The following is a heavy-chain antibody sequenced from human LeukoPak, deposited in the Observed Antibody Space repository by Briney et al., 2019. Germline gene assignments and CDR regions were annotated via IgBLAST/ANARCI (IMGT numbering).Heavy chain of an antibody. D-gene: IGHD5-24*01. CDR2: IYYSGST. CDR1: GGSISGYY. V-gene: IGHV4-59*01. J-gene: IGHJ4*02. CDR3: ARGALATKTRFDY. Sequence: SETLSLTCTVSGGSISGYYWSWIRQPPGKGLEWIGYIYYSGSTKYNPSLKSRVTISVDASKNQFSLRLSSLTAADTAVYYCARGALATKTRFDYWGQGTLVTVSS.